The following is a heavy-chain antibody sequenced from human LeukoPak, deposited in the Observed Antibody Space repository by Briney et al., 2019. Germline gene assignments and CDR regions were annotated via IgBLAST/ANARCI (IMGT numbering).Heavy chain of an antibody. Sequence: GASGKVSCKASGYTFTSYGISWVRQAPGQGLEWMGWISAYNGNTNYAQKLQGRVTMTTDTSTSTAYMELRSLRSDDTAVYYCAKGAMPYYDGSGYNYFDYWGQGTPVTVSS. CDR1: GYTFTSYG. J-gene: IGHJ4*02. D-gene: IGHD3-22*01. V-gene: IGHV1-18*01. CDR3: AKGAMPYYDGSGYNYFDY. CDR2: ISAYNGNT.